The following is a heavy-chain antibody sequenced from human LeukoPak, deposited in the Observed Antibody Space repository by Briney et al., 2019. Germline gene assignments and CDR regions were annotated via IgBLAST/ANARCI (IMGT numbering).Heavy chain of an antibody. J-gene: IGHJ4*02. CDR2: ISDSGDHT. CDR3: AKDRVSVAGSYDS. V-gene: IGHV3-23*01. CDR1: GFTFSSYA. D-gene: IGHD6-19*01. Sequence: GGSLRLSWAASGFTFSSYAMSWVRQAPGKGLEWFSGISDSGDHTYYVDSVKGRFTISRDNSKNTFYMEMNSLRVEDTAMYYCAKDRVSVAGSYDSWGQGTLVTVSS.